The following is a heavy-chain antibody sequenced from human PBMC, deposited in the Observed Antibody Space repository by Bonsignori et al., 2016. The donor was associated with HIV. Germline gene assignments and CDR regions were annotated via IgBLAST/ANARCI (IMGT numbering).Heavy chain of an antibody. V-gene: IGHV3-66*01. Sequence: WIRQPPGKGLEWVSVIYSGGSTYYADSVKGRFTISRDNSKNTLYLQMNSLRAEDTAVYYCASRFFGVVEFDYWGQGTLVTVSS. CDR3: ASRFFGVVEFDY. D-gene: IGHD3-3*01. J-gene: IGHJ4*02. CDR2: IYSGGST.